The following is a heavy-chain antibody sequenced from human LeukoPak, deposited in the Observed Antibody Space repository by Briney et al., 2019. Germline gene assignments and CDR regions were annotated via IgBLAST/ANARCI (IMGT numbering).Heavy chain of an antibody. Sequence: PGGSLRLSCAASGFTFSSYSVNWVRQAPGKGLEWVSSISSSSSYIYYADSVKGRFTISRDNAKNSLYLQMNSLRAEDTAVYYCARDLAVENYYGMDVWGQGTTVTVSS. J-gene: IGHJ6*02. CDR2: ISSSSSYI. CDR1: GFTFSSYS. CDR3: ARDLAVENYYGMDV. D-gene: IGHD6-19*01. V-gene: IGHV3-21*01.